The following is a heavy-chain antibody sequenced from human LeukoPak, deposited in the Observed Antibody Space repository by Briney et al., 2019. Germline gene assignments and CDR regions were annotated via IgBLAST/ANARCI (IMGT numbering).Heavy chain of an antibody. CDR1: GFTFSSYA. Sequence: GGSLRLSRAASGFTFSSYAMSWVRQAPGKGPEWVSAISGSGGSTYYADSVKGRFTISRDNSKNTLYLQMNSLRAEDTAVYYCAKATGTFYYFDYWGQGTLVTVSS. CDR3: AKATGTFYYFDY. D-gene: IGHD1-1*01. V-gene: IGHV3-23*01. CDR2: ISGSGGST. J-gene: IGHJ4*02.